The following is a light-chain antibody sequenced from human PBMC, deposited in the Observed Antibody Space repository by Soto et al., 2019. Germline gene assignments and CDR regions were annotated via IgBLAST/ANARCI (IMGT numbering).Light chain of an antibody. CDR1: QSISSW. V-gene: IGKV1-5*03. J-gene: IGKJ2*01. Sequence: DIQMTQSPSTLSASVGDRVTITCRASQSISSWLAWYQQKPGKAPKLLIYKASSLESGVPSRFSCSGSGTEFTLTISSLQPDDFATYYCQQYNSYPPYTFGQGTKLEIK. CDR2: KAS. CDR3: QQYNSYPPYT.